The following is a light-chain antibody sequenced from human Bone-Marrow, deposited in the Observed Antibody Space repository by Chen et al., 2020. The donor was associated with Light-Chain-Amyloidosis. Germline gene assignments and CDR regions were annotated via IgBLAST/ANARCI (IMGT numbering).Light chain of an antibody. CDR1: SEHSAYA. V-gene: IGLV4-69*01. J-gene: IGLJ2*01. Sequence: QLVLTQSPSASASLGASVKLTCTLSSEHSAYAIAWHQQQPEKGPRFLMKVDSDGSHIKGDGIPDRFSGSRSGAGRYLAISSLQSEDEAVYYCQTWGTGIRVFGRGTKLTVL. CDR3: QTWGTGIRV. CDR2: VDSDGSH.